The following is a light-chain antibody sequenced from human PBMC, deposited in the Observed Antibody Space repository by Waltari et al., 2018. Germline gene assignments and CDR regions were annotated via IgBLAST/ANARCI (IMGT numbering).Light chain of an antibody. V-gene: IGLV1-44*01. CDR1: SSNIGRTG. J-gene: IGLJ3*02. CDR3: AAWDDSLNGRV. Sequence: QSVLTQPPSASGTPGQGVTVPCSGSSSNIGRTGACWYQQVPGTAPKLLIHTDNQRPSGVPDRFSGSKSGTSASLAISGLQSEDEAHYYCAAWDDSLNGRVFGGGTKVTVL. CDR2: TDN.